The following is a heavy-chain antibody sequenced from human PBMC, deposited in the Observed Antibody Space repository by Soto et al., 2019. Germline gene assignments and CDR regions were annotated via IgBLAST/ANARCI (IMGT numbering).Heavy chain of an antibody. V-gene: IGHV4-59*08. CDR1: GDSIGTYN. D-gene: IGHD1-26*01. CDR2: IYSNGGT. CDR3: VRQGIGALHGLVAV. J-gene: IGHJ6*02. Sequence: QVQLQASGPGLVKPSDTLSLTCTVSGDSIGTYNWGWIRQPPGKRLEWIGYIYSNGGTSYNPALKTRVTMSADTSTTVFSLRLSSGTAAGEAVYYCVRQGIGALHGLVAVWGQGTTVPVSS.